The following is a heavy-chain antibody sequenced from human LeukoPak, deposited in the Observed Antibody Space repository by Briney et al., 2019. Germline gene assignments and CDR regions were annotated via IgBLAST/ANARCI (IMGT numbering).Heavy chain of an antibody. J-gene: IGHJ4*02. CDR2: IYPGDSDT. CDR1: GYSFTSYW. D-gene: IGHD6-13*01. CDR3: ARSSSWNTYYFDY. V-gene: IGHV5-51*01. Sequence: GEYLKISCKGSGYSFTSYWIGWVRQMPGKGLEWMGIIYPGDSDTRYSPSFQGQVTISADKSISTAYLQWSSLKASDTAMYYCARSSSWNTYYFDYWGQGTLVTVSS.